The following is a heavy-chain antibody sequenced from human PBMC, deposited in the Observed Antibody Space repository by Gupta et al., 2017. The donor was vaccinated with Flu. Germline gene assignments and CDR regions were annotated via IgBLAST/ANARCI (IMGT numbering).Heavy chain of an antibody. CDR3: VKSPSRIAVGGDS. J-gene: IGHJ4*02. V-gene: IGHV3-23*01. D-gene: IGHD2-21*01. CDR2: TRGSGGGT. Sequence: EVLLWEPEGGFVEPQGSLRIYGVASGLTFTAFAIRSVCQAPGKGLAWVSATRGSGGGTYYAGSVRGCFTIARDNTKKTVSLQMHSLRAEDTALYFCVKSPSRIAVGGDSWGQGTLVTVSS. CDR1: GLTFTAFA.